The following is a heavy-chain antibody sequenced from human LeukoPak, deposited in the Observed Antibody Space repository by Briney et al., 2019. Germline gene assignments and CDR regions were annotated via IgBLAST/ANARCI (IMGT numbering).Heavy chain of an antibody. J-gene: IGHJ4*02. Sequence: GGSLRLSCAASGFTFSNYAMHWVRQAPGKGLEWVAVISYDGSNKYYADSVKGRFTISRDNSKNTLYLQMNSLRAEDTAVYYCARRGHFDYWGQGTLVTVSS. CDR1: GFTFSNYA. CDR3: ARRGHFDY. CDR2: ISYDGSNK. V-gene: IGHV3-30-3*01.